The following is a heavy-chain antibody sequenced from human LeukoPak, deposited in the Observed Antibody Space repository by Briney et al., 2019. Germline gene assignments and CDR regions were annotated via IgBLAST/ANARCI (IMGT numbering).Heavy chain of an antibody. D-gene: IGHD4-17*01. CDR1: GYSISSGYY. CDR2: IYFTGNT. CDR3: ARDGLDYGDYGGGY. Sequence: SETLSLTCTVSGYSISSGYYWAWIRQPREGGQGWVGIIYFTGNTYYNSSLQSRVIISVDTSNNQFSLQLDSVTAADTAVYYCARDGLDYGDYGGGYWGQGTLVTVSS. J-gene: IGHJ4*02. V-gene: IGHV4-38-2*02.